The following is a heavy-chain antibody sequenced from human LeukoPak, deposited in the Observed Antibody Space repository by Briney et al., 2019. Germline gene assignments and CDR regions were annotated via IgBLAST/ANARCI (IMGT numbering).Heavy chain of an antibody. CDR2: LYGNEDK. CDR1: GFSLSTRGVA. D-gene: IGHD3-10*01. CDR3: IHRSSSCFNY. Sequence: SGPTLVKPTQTLTLTCTFSGFSLSTRGVAVGWIRQPPGKALEWLALLYGNEDKRYSPSLKNRLTITRDASENQVVLTMTNMDPVDTATYYCIHRSSSCFNYWGQGTLVTVSS. J-gene: IGHJ4*02. V-gene: IGHV2-5*01.